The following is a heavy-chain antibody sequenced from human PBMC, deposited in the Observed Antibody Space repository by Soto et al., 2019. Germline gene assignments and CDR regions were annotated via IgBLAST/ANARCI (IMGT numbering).Heavy chain of an antibody. J-gene: IGHJ5*02. CDR1: GFTFSSSA. Sequence: GGSLRLSCAASGFTFSSSAMSWVRQAPGEGLDWVSTIIGRGGATYYADSVKGRFTISRDNSKSTLFLQMNSLRAEDTAVYYCAKGGGYYHDTSDYPRFAPWGQGTLVTVSS. D-gene: IGHD3-22*01. V-gene: IGHV3-23*01. CDR3: AKGGGYYHDTSDYPRFAP. CDR2: IIGRGGAT.